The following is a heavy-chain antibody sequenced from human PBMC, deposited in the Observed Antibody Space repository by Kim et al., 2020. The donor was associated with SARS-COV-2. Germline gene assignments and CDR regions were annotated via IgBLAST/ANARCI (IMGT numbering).Heavy chain of an antibody. V-gene: IGHV3-21*01. CDR1: GFTFSSYS. CDR2: ISSSSSYI. D-gene: IGHD6-6*01. Sequence: GGSLRLSCAASGFTFSSYSMNWVRQAPGKGLEWVSSISSSSSYIYYADSVKGRFTISRDNAKNSLYLQMNSLRAEDTAVYYCARAEIAARPNLPHDYWGQGTLVTVSS. J-gene: IGHJ4*02. CDR3: ARAEIAARPNLPHDY.